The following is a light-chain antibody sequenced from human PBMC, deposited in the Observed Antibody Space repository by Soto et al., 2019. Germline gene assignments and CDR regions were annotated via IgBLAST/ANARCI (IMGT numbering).Light chain of an antibody. CDR2: DAS. V-gene: IGKV1-5*01. CDR1: QSISSW. Sequence: DIQMTQSPSTLSASVGDRVTITCRASQSISSWLAWYQQKPGKAPKLLIYDASSLESGVPSRFSGSGSGTEFTLTISSLQPDDFATYYCQQYYSYPRFTFGPGTRWISN. J-gene: IGKJ3*01. CDR3: QQYYSYPRFT.